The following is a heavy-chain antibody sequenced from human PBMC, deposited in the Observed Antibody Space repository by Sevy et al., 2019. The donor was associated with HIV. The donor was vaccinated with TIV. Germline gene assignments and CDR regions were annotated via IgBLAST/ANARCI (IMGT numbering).Heavy chain of an antibody. V-gene: IGHV3-23*01. CDR2: ISGSGGST. CDR3: AKDGYSSIYCGELDY. Sequence: GGSLRLSCAASGFTFDNYAMNWVRQAPGKGLEWVSAISGSGGSTYHAESVKGRFTVSRDNSRSILYLQMKSLRPEDTAVYYWAKDGYSSIYCGELDYWGQGPLVTVSS. J-gene: IGHJ4*02. CDR1: GFTFDNYA. D-gene: IGHD3-3*02.